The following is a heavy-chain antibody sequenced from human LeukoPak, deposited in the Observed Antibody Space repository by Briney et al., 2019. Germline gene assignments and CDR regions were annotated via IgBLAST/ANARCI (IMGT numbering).Heavy chain of an antibody. CDR3: ARWYYYDSSGAVDY. CDR1: GGSFSGYY. V-gene: IGHV4-34*01. J-gene: IGHJ4*02. D-gene: IGHD3-22*01. CDR2: INHSGST. Sequence: SETLSLTCAVYGGSFSGYYWSWIRQPPGKGLEWIGEINHSGSTNYNPSLNSRVTISVDTSKNQFSLKLSSVTAADTAVYYCARWYYYDSSGAVDYWGQGTLVTVSS.